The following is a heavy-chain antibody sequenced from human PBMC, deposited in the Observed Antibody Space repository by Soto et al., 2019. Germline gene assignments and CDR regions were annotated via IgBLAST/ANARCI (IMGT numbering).Heavy chain of an antibody. V-gene: IGHV1-69*12. J-gene: IGHJ4*02. CDR3: ARDCSGYCDTLGY. CDR1: GGTFSSYA. CDR2: IIPIFGTA. D-gene: IGHD3-22*01. Sequence: QVQLVQSGAEVKKPGSSVKVSCKASGGTFSSYAISWVRQAPGQGLEWMVGIIPIFGTANYEQKIQGRVTITADESTSTAYMELWSLRSEYTAVYYCARDCSGYCDTLGYWGQGTLVTVSS.